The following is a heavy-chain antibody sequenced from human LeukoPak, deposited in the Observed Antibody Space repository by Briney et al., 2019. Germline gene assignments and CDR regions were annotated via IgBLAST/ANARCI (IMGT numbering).Heavy chain of an antibody. D-gene: IGHD5-12*01. CDR1: GVSISSSNSY. J-gene: IGHJ4*02. CDR3: ARHTWQWLPFDD. Sequence: KPSETLSLTCTVSGVSISSSNSYWGWIRQPPGKGLEWIGSIYYSGNTYYNASLKSRVTISIDTSKNQFSLKLTSVTAADTAIYYCARHTWQWLPFDDWGQGTQVTISS. V-gene: IGHV4-39*01. CDR2: IYYSGNT.